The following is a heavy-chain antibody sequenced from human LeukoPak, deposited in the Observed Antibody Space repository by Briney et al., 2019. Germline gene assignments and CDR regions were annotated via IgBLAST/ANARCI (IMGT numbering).Heavy chain of an antibody. D-gene: IGHD4-17*01. CDR3: ARGAIYADYVYSDY. CDR2: INPNSGGT. J-gene: IGHJ4*02. CDR1: GYTFNGYY. Sequence: ASVKVSCKASGYTFNGYYMYWVRQAPGQGLEWMGWINPNSGGTNYAQKFQGRVTMTRDTSINTAYMELSRLRSDDTAVYYCARGAIYADYVYSDYWGQGTLVTVSS. V-gene: IGHV1-2*02.